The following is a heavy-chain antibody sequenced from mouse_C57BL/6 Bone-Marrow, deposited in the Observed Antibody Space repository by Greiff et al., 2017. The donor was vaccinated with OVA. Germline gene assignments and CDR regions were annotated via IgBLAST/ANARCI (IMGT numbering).Heavy chain of an antibody. J-gene: IGHJ4*01. D-gene: IGHD1-1*01. Sequence: VQLQQSGPELVKPGASVKISCKASGYTFTDYYMNWVKQSHGQSLEWIGDINPNNGGTSYNQKFKGKATLTVDKSSSTAYMELRSLTSEDSAVYYCARAHYYGSSWGAMDYWGQGTSVTVSS. CDR2: INPNNGGT. CDR3: ARAHYYGSSWGAMDY. V-gene: IGHV1-26*01. CDR1: GYTFTDYY.